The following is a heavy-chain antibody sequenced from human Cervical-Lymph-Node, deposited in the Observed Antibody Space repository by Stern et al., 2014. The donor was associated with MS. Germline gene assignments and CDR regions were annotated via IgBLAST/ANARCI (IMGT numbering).Heavy chain of an antibody. V-gene: IGHV1-69*01. CDR3: ARVWERIATRPRYWYFDL. Sequence: VQLVQSGAEVKKPGSSVKVSCKVSRGTFSNHAINWVRQAPGQGLEWMGGIIPSLGTTKYSQKLQGRVTVTADESTSTAYMELGSLTSEDTAIYYCARVWERIATRPRYWYFDLWGRGTLVTVSS. J-gene: IGHJ2*01. CDR2: IIPSLGTT. D-gene: IGHD6-6*01. CDR1: RGTFSNHA.